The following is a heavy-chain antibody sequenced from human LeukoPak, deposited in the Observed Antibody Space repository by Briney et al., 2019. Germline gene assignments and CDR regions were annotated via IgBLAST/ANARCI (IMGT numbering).Heavy chain of an antibody. D-gene: IGHD3-22*01. CDR3: AKDRGTMIVVVSTIGY. J-gene: IGHJ4*02. CDR2: ISSSGSTI. CDR1: GFTFSDYY. Sequence: GGSLRLSCAASGFTFSDYYMSWIRQAPGKGLEWVSYISSSGSTIYYADSVKGRFTISRDNAKNSLYLQMNSLRAEDTAVYYCAKDRGTMIVVVSTIGYWGQGTLVTVSS. V-gene: IGHV3-11*01.